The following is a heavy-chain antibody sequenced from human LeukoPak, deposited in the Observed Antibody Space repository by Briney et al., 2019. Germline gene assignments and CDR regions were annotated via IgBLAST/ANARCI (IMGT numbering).Heavy chain of an antibody. CDR3: ARDPYYYGSGMYDY. V-gene: IGHV3-11*04. CDR2: ISSSGSTI. D-gene: IGHD3-10*01. J-gene: IGHJ4*02. Sequence: GGSLRLSCAASGFTFSDYYMSWIRQAPGKGLEWVSYISSSGSTIYYADSVKGRFTISRDNAKNSPYLQMNSLRAEDTAVYCCARDPYYYGSGMYDYWGQGTLVTVSS. CDR1: GFTFSDYY.